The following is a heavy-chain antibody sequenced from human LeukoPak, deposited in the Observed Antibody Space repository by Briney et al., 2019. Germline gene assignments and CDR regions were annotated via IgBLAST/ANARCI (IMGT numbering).Heavy chain of an antibody. J-gene: IGHJ4*02. CDR2: ISGSGGST. Sequence: GGSLRLPCAASGFTFSSYAMTWVRQAPGKGLEWVSFISGSGGSTYYADSVKGRFTISRDNSKNTLSLQMNSLRAEDTAVYYCAKTLYSSSSGGADYWGQGTLVTVSS. V-gene: IGHV3-23*01. CDR3: AKTLYSSSSGGADY. D-gene: IGHD6-6*01. CDR1: GFTFSSYA.